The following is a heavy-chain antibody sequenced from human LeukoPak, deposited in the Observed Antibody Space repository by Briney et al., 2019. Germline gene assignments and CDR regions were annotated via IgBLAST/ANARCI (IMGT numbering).Heavy chain of an antibody. CDR2: ISSRGYT. V-gene: IGHV4-4*07. CDR1: GSSVSNHW. J-gene: IGHJ4*03. Sequence: SETLSLTCTVSGSSVSNHWWIWIRQPAGRGLEWIGRISSRGYTNYNPSLKSRVAMSVDTSKNQFSLKLNSVTAADTAVYYCVRTMTREWGGWYDNDYWGRGTLVTVSS. D-gene: IGHD6-19*01. CDR3: VRTMTREWGGWYDNDY.